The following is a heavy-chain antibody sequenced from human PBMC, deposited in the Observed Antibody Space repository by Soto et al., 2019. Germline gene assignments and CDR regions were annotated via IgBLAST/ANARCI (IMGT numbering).Heavy chain of an antibody. J-gene: IGHJ6*03. Sequence: SETLSLTCAVYGGSFSGYYWSWIRQPPGKGLEWIGEINHSGSTNYNPSLKSRVTISVDTSKNQFSLKLSSVTAADTAVYYCARGGRAAAGTGRYYYYMDVWGKGTTVTVSS. V-gene: IGHV4-34*01. CDR3: ARGGRAAAGTGRYYYYMDV. CDR1: GGSFSGYY. D-gene: IGHD6-13*01. CDR2: INHSGST.